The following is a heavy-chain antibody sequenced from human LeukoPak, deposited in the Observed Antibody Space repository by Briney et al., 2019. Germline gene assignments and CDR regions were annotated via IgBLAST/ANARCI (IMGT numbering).Heavy chain of an antibody. Sequence: GWSLRLSCAASGFTFSSYGMLGVRQAPRKGLEGVAFIWYDGSNKYYADSVKGRFTISRDNSKNTLYLQMNSLRAEDTAVYYCARDEANSDGPYGMDVWGQGTTVTVSS. CDR3: ARDEANSDGPYGMDV. CDR1: GFTFSSYG. CDR2: IWYDGSNK. V-gene: IGHV3-33*01. J-gene: IGHJ6*02. D-gene: IGHD1-1*01.